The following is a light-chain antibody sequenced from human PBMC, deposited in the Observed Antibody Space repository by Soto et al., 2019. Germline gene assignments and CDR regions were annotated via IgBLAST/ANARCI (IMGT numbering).Light chain of an antibody. J-gene: IGLJ1*01. CDR2: SNN. V-gene: IGLV1-44*01. CDR3: AAWDDSLNGYV. Sequence: QPVLAQRPAGSGTPGQRVTIPCSGSSSNIGSNTVNWYQQLPGTAPKLLIYSNNQRPSGVPDRFSGSKSGTSASLAISGLQSEDEADYYCAAWDDSLNGYVFGTGTKVTVL. CDR1: SSNIGSNT.